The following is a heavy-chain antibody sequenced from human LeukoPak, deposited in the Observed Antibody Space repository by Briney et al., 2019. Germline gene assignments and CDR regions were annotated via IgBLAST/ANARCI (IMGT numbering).Heavy chain of an antibody. Sequence: GGSLRLSCAASGFTFSSYSMNWVRQAPGKGLEWVSSISSSSSYIYYADSVKGRFTISRDNAKNSLYLQMNSLRAEDTAVYYCARGRVYSSGWYYFDYWGQGTLVTVSS. V-gene: IGHV3-21*01. CDR3: ARGRVYSSGWYYFDY. J-gene: IGHJ4*02. CDR1: GFTFSSYS. D-gene: IGHD6-19*01. CDR2: ISSSSSYI.